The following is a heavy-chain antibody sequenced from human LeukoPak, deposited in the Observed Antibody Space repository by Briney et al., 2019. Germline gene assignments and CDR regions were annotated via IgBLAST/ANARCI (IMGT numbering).Heavy chain of an antibody. CDR1: GDSVSSNSAD. Sequence: SQTLSLTCAISGDSVSSNSADWNWIRQSPSRGLEWLGRTYYRSRWYNDYAVSVKSRITINPDTSKNQFSLQLNSVTPEDTALYYCARDQPKSYDSSGYYSMLLDYWGQGTLVTVSS. CDR2: TYYRSRWYN. D-gene: IGHD3-22*01. J-gene: IGHJ4*02. V-gene: IGHV6-1*01. CDR3: ARDQPKSYDSSGYYSMLLDY.